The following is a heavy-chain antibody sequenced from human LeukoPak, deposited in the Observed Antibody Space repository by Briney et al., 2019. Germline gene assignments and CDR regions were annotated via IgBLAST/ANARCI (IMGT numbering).Heavy chain of an antibody. J-gene: IGHJ6*03. D-gene: IGHD3-10*01. V-gene: IGHV4-34*01. CDR1: GGSFSGYY. Sequence: SETLSLTCPVDGGSFSGYYWSWIRQPPGKGLEWIGEINHSGSTNYNPSLKSRVTISVDTSKNQFSLKLSSVTAADTAVYYCARGHLNPGYYYARGYMDVWGKGTTVTVSS. CDR3: ARGHLNPGYYYARGYMDV. CDR2: INHSGST.